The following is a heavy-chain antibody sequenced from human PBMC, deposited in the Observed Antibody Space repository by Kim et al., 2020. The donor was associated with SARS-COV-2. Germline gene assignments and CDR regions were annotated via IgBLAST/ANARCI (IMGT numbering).Heavy chain of an antibody. J-gene: IGHJ4*02. V-gene: IGHV4-59*01. Sequence: NYNPSLNSRVTISVDTSKNQFSLKLSSVTAADTAVYYCARVLGSSSNLDYWGQGTLVTVSS. CDR3: ARVLGSSSNLDY. D-gene: IGHD6-13*01.